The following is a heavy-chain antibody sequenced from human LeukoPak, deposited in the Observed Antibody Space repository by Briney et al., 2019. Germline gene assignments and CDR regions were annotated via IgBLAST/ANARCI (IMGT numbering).Heavy chain of an antibody. V-gene: IGHV1-8*01. CDR3: ARGQYYGSGLYYFDY. J-gene: IGHJ4*02. CDR2: MNPNSGDT. CDR1: GYTFTSYD. D-gene: IGHD3-10*01. Sequence: ASVKVSCKASGYTFTSYDIIWVRQATGQGLEWMGWMNPNSGDTGYVQKFQGRVTMTRSTPISTTYMELSSLTSEDTAVYYCARGQYYGSGLYYFDYWGQGTLVTVSS.